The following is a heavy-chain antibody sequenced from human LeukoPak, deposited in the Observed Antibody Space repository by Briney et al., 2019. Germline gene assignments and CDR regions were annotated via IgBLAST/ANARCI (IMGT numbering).Heavy chain of an antibody. V-gene: IGHV5-51*01. D-gene: IGHD6-13*01. CDR3: ARSEVAAAGNFDY. Sequence: GESLKISCKGSGYSFTSYWIGWVRQMPGKGLEWMGVIYPGDSDTRYSPSFQGQVTISADKSISTAYLQWSSLKASDTAMYYCARSEVAAAGNFDYWGQGTLVTVSS. CDR1: GYSFTSYW. CDR2: IYPGDSDT. J-gene: IGHJ4*02.